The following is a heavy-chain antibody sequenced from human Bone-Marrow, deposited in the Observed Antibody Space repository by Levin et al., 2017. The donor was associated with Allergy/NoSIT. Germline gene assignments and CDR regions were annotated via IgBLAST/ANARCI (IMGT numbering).Heavy chain of an antibody. CDR2: ISDYNGNT. V-gene: IGHV1-18*01. J-gene: IGHJ4*02. D-gene: IGHD1-26*01. Sequence: ASVKVSCKASGYTFSNYGINWVRQAPGQGLEWMGWISDYNGNTNYGQGFQGRVIMTTDTSTSTAYLEVRSLRSDDTAVYYCARDGPVGRSVEGAYLHGDFWGQGTLVNVSS. CDR1: GYTFSNYG. CDR3: ARDGPVGRSVEGAYLHGDF.